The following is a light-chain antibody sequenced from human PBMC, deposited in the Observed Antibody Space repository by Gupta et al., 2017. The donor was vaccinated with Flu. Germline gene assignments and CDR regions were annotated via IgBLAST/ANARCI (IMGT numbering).Light chain of an antibody. CDR1: QDISNY. Sequence: DIQLTQAPSSLSASVGDRVTITCQASQDISNYLNWYQQKPGKAPKLLIYDASNLETGVPSRFSGSGSGTDFTFNISSLQPEDIATYYCQQRVFGPGTKVDIK. CDR2: DAS. V-gene: IGKV1-33*01. J-gene: IGKJ3*01. CDR3: QQRV.